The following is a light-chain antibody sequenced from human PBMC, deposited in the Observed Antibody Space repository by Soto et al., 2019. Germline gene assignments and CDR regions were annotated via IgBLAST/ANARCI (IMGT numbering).Light chain of an antibody. CDR3: QQDNSFQFT. V-gene: IGKV1-12*01. J-gene: IGKJ2*01. CDR2: AAS. CDR1: QHISTW. Sequence: DIHMTQSPSSVSASLGDRVTITCRASQHISTWLVLYQQKPGKSPQLLIYAASSLQTGVPSRFSGSGSGTDFSLTISSLQPEDSATSYCQQDNSFQFTFGQGTRLEI.